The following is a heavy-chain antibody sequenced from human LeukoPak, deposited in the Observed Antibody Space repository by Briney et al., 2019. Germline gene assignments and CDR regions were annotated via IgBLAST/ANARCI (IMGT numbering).Heavy chain of an antibody. D-gene: IGHD1-1*01. Sequence: SETLSLTCTVSGGSITSNFWSWIRQPPGKGLEWIGYLYNSVSTRYNPSLKSRATISGDTSKNQFSLKLNSVTAADTAVHYCARALPNWNPPDYWGRGTLVTVSS. V-gene: IGHV4-59*08. CDR3: ARALPNWNPPDY. CDR1: GGSITSNF. CDR2: LYNSVST. J-gene: IGHJ4*02.